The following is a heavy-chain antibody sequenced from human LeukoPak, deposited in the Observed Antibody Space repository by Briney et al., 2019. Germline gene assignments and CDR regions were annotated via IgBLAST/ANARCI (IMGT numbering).Heavy chain of an antibody. J-gene: IGHJ4*02. Sequence: SETLSLTCTVSGGSISSYYWSWIRQPPGKGLEWIGYIYYSGSTNYNPSLKSRVTTSVDTSTDQFSLRLSSATAADTAIYYCARQSGDQSSAWYFDAWGQGTLITVSS. D-gene: IGHD6-19*01. CDR1: GGSISSYY. CDR3: ARQSGDQSSAWYFDA. V-gene: IGHV4-59*08. CDR2: IYYSGST.